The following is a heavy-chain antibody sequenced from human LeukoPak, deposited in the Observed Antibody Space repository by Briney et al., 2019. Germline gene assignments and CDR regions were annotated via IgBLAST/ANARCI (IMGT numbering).Heavy chain of an antibody. D-gene: IGHD3-16*01. J-gene: IGHJ6*04. CDR3: ARSWGLLDYYGMDV. Sequence: GGSLRLSCAASGFTVSSNYMSWVRQAPGKGLEWVSAIYSGGSTYYEDSVKGRFTITRNNSNNTLYHQMNSLRAEDTAVYYCARSWGLLDYYGMDVWGKGTTVTVSS. V-gene: IGHV3-53*01. CDR2: IYSGGST. CDR1: GFTVSSNY.